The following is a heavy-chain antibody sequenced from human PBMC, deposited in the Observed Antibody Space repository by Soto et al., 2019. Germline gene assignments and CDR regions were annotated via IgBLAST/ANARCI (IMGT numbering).Heavy chain of an antibody. CDR1: GFTFSSYA. D-gene: IGHD3-3*01. J-gene: IGHJ6*02. V-gene: IGHV3-23*01. CDR2: ISGSGGST. Sequence: GGSLRLSCAASGFTFSSYAMSWVRQAPGKGLEWVSAISGSGGSTYYADSVKGRFTISRDNSKNTLYLQMNSLRADDTAVYYCAITSLPYYDFWSGQPIYYYGMDVWGQGTTVTVSS. CDR3: AITSLPYYDFWSGQPIYYYGMDV.